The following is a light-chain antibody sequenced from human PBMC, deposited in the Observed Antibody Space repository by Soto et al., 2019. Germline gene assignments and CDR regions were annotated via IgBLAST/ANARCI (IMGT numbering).Light chain of an antibody. J-gene: IGLJ1*01. CDR2: DVN. V-gene: IGLV2-8*01. Sequence: QSVLTQPPSASGSPGQSVTLSCTGTSSDVGAYDHVSWYQQQPGKAPKLMIYDVNKRSSGVPDRFSGSKAGNTASLTVSGLQAEDEADYYCSSYAVSNNVYYIFGTGTKVTVL. CDR3: SSYAVSNNVYYI. CDR1: SSDVGAYDH.